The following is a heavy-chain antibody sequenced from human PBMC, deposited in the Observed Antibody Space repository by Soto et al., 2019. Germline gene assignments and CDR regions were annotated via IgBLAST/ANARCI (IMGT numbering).Heavy chain of an antibody. CDR3: ARTLNMGSLDY. CDR1: GGSISRSSYY. J-gene: IGHJ4*02. Sequence: SETLSLTCTVSGGSISRSSYYWSWIRRPPGRGLEWIAYISYSGSTKYNPSLESRVTISVDTSKNQFSLKVSSVTAADTAVYYCARTLNMGSLDYWGQGTLVTVPQ. D-gene: IGHD1-26*01. V-gene: IGHV4-61*05. CDR2: ISYSGST.